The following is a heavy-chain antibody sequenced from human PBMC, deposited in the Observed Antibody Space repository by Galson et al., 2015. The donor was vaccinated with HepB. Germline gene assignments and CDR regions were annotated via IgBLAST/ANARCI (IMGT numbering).Heavy chain of an antibody. D-gene: IGHD3-10*01. CDR1: GYSFTSYW. J-gene: IGHJ5*02. Sequence: GAEVKKPGESLRISCKGSGYSFTSYWISWVRQMPGKGLEWMGRIDPSDSYTNYSPSFQGHVTISADKSISTAYLQWSSLKASDTAMYYCARLGDYYGSGSYSWFDPWGQETLVTVSS. V-gene: IGHV5-10-1*01. CDR3: ARLGDYYGSGSYSWFDP. CDR2: IDPSDSYT.